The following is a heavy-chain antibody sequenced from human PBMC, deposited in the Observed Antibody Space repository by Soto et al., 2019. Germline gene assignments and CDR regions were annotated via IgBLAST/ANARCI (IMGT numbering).Heavy chain of an antibody. Sequence: SETLSLTCTVSCGSVTSYYWSWIRQPAGKGLEWIGHLYSTSSTNYNPSLKSRVTMSVDTSKNQFSLRVSSVTAADTAAYYCARAIDDYYFDSWGQGTLVTVSS. J-gene: IGHJ4*02. CDR2: LYSTSST. CDR3: ARAIDDYYFDS. V-gene: IGHV4-4*07. D-gene: IGHD4-17*01. CDR1: CGSVTSYY.